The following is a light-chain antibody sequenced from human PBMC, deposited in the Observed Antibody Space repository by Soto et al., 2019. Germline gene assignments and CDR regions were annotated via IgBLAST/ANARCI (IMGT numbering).Light chain of an antibody. J-gene: IGKJ1*01. V-gene: IGKV1-39*01. CDR1: QSISRY. CDR2: AAS. Sequence: DIHMTQSPASLSASVGDRITITCRASQSISRYLNWYQHKPGKAPKLLINAASSLERGVPSRFSGGGSGTDFTLNISSLQPDDFATYYCQQNYRATPWTFGQGTKVDI. CDR3: QQNYRATPWT.